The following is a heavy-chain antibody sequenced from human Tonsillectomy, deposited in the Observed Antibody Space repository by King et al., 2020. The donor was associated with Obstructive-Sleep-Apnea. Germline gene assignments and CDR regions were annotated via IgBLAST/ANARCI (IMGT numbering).Heavy chain of an antibody. CDR2: INPSGGST. D-gene: IGHD3-22*01. V-gene: IGHV1-46*01. J-gene: IGHJ4*02. CDR1: GYTFTSYY. Sequence: QLVQSGAEVKKPGASAKVSCKASGYTFTSYYMHWVRQAPGPGLEWMGIINPSGGSTSYAQKLQGRVTMTRATSTRTVYMEMGSLSSEDTVVYYCAREALNYYDSSGYYYLFWGQGTLVTVSS. CDR3: AREALNYYDSSGYYYLF.